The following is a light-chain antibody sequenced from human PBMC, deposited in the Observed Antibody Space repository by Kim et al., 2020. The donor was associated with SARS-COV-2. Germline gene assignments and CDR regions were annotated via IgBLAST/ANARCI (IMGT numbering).Light chain of an antibody. CDR2: AAS. Sequence: AAVGDGVTITCRASQGISSDVAWYQQQPGTAPKLLIYAASTLQTGVPSRFSGRGSGTDFTLPISSLQPEDFATYYCQHGNSFPLTCGGGTKVDIK. V-gene: IGKV1-9*01. CDR3: QHGNSFPLT. J-gene: IGKJ4*01. CDR1: QGISSD.